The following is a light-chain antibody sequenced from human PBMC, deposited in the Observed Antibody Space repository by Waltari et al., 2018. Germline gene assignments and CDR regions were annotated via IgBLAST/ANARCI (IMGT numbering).Light chain of an antibody. CDR1: SSDVGCYNY. J-gene: IGLJ1*01. CDR2: DVS. CDR3: SSYTSSSTLYV. V-gene: IGLV2-14*03. Sequence: QSALTQPASVSGSPGQSIPISCTGTSSDVGCYNYVPWYQQHPGKPPKLMIYDVSNRPSGVSNRFSGSKSGNTASLTISGLQAEDEADYYCSSYTSSSTLYVFGTGTKVTVL.